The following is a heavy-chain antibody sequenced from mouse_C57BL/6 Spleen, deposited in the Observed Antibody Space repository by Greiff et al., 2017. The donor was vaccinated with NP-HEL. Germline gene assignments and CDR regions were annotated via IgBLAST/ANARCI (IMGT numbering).Heavy chain of an antibody. CDR3: ARHGSSRYYAMDY. V-gene: IGHV5-17*01. J-gene: IGHJ4*01. CDR1: GFTFSDYG. CDR2: ISCGSSTI. D-gene: IGHD1-1*01. Sequence: EVMLVESGGGLVKPGGSLKLSCAASGFTFSDYGMHWVRQAPEKGLEWVAYISCGSSTIYYADTVKGRFTISRDNAKNTLFLQMTSLRSEDTAMYYCARHGSSRYYAMDYWGQGTSVTVSS.